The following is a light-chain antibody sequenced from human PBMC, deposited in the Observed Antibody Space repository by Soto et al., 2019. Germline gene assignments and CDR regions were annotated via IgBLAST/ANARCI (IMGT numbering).Light chain of an antibody. CDR3: QQYGSSPPLT. CDR2: GAS. J-gene: IGKJ4*01. Sequence: EIVLTQSPGTLSSSPGERATLSCRASQSVRSSYLAWYPQKPGQAPRLLIYGASSRATGIPDRFSGSGSGTDFTLTISRLEPEDFAVYYCQQYGSSPPLTFGGGTKVEIK. V-gene: IGKV3-20*01. CDR1: QSVRSSY.